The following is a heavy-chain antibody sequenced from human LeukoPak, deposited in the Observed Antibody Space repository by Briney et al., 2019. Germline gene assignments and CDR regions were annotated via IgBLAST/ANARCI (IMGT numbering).Heavy chain of an antibody. CDR3: ARAGDPPMDPSHLGYFQH. J-gene: IGHJ1*01. Sequence: GASVKVSCKASGGTFSSYAISWVRQAPGQGLEWMGGIIPIFGTANYAQKFQGRVTITADESTSTAYMELSSLRSEDTAVYFCARAGDPPMDPSHLGYFQHWGQGTLVTVSS. D-gene: IGHD5-18*01. V-gene: IGHV1-69*13. CDR1: GGTFSSYA. CDR2: IIPIFGTA.